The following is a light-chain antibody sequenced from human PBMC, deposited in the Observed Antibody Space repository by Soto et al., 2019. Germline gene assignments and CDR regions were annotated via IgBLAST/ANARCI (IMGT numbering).Light chain of an antibody. V-gene: IGLV1-40*01. CDR3: QSYDSSLSGDV. CDR2: ANN. CDR1: SSNIGAGYD. J-gene: IGLJ1*01. Sequence: SVLTQPPSVSGAPGQRVTTSCTGSSSNIGAGYDVHWYQQLPGTAPKLLIYANNNRPAGVPDRFAGSKSGTSVSLAITGLQSDDEADYYCQSYDSSLSGDVFGTGTKVTVL.